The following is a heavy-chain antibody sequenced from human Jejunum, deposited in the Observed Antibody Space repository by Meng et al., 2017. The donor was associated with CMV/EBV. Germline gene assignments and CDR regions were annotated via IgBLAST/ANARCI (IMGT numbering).Heavy chain of an antibody. CDR2: IHYTGRT. V-gene: IGHV4-39*01. D-gene: IGHD2/OR15-2a*01. CDR1: GDSIQSDITC. CDR3: ARHMSDPESDPFDP. J-gene: IGHJ5*02. Sequence: SGDSIQSDITCWDWIRQPQGRGLGWVGNIHYTGRTFYSPSLRGRLTISVNTSSNQFSLKLSSVTAADTAVYYCARHMSDPESDPFDPWGQGILVTVSS.